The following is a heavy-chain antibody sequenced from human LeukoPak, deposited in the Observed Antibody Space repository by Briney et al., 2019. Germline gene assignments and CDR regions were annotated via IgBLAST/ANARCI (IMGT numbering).Heavy chain of an antibody. Sequence: SETLSLTCTVSGGSISSSSYHWGWIRQPPGKGLEWIGSIYYSGSTNYNPSLKSRVTISVDTSKNQFSLKLSSVTAADTAVYYCATHQGWELAHFDYRGQGALVTVS. CDR1: GGSISSSSYH. CDR3: ATHQGWELAHFDY. CDR2: IYYSGST. V-gene: IGHV4-39*01. J-gene: IGHJ4*02. D-gene: IGHD1-26*01.